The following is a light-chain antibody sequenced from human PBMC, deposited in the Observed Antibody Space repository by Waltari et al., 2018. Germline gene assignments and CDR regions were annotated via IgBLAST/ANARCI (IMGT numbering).Light chain of an antibody. J-gene: IGLJ3*02. CDR1: SSDVGRYNF. CDR2: DVS. V-gene: IGLV2-14*03. CDR3: QSYDTSLSVV. Sequence: QSALTQPASVSGSPGQSITISCTGTSSDVGRYNFVSWFQQHPGNAPKLVIHDVSDRPSGVSSRFSGSKSGNTASLTISGLQAEYEADYYCQSYDTSLSVVFGGGTKLTVL.